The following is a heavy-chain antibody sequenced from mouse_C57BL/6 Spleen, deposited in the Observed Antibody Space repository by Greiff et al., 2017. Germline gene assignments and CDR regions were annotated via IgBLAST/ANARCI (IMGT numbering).Heavy chain of an antibody. J-gene: IGHJ3*01. CDR2: ISSGSSTI. CDR3: ASSGSYYGSRGTWFAY. Sequence: EVQLVESGGGLVKPGGSLKLSCAASGFTFSDYGMHWVRQAPEKGLEWVAYISSGSSTIYYADTVKGRFTISRDNAKNTLFLQMTSRRSEDTAMYYCASSGSYYGSRGTWFAYWGQGTLVTVSA. D-gene: IGHD1-1*01. V-gene: IGHV5-17*01. CDR1: GFTFSDYG.